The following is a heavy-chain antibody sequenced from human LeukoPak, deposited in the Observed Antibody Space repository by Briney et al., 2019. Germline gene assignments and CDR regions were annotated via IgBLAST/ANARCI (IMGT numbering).Heavy chain of an antibody. CDR1: GFTFNVYA. CDR3: MYIHIGY. CDR2: IGNGL. J-gene: IGHJ4*02. Sequence: GGSLRLSCAASGFTFNVYAMTWVRQAPGKGLEWVSTIGNGLYYTDSVKGRFTISRDNAKNTLYLQMNSLRAEDTAVYYCMYIHIGYWGQGTLVTVSS. V-gene: IGHV3-23*01. D-gene: IGHD1-20*01.